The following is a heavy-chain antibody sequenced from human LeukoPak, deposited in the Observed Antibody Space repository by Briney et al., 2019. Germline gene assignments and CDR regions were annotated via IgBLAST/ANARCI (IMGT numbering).Heavy chain of an antibody. D-gene: IGHD3-10*01. Sequence: GRSLRLSCAASGFTFSSYAMHWVRQAPGKGLEWVAVISYDGSNKYYADSVKGRFTISRDNSKNTLYLQMNSLRAEDTAVYYCAKDCYGSGSYFDYWGQGTLVTVSS. J-gene: IGHJ4*02. V-gene: IGHV3-30*04. CDR1: GFTFSSYA. CDR2: ISYDGSNK. CDR3: AKDCYGSGSYFDY.